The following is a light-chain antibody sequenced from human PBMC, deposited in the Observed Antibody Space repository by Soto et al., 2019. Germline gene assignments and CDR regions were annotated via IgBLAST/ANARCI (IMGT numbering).Light chain of an antibody. Sequence: DIQMTQSPSSLSASVGDRVTITCRASQSISSYLNWYQQKPGKAPELLIYDVSSLESGVPSRFSGSGSVTEFTLTISSLQPDDFATYYCQQYYTSPVAFGQGTKVDIK. CDR2: DVS. CDR3: QQYYTSPVA. CDR1: QSISSY. J-gene: IGKJ1*01. V-gene: IGKV1-39*01.